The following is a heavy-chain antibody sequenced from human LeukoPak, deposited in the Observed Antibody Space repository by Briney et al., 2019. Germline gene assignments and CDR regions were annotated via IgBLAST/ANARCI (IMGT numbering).Heavy chain of an antibody. CDR1: GYIFTSYW. CDR2: ISAYNGNT. Sequence: PGESLQISCKGSGYIFTSYWIGWVRQAPGQGLEWMGWISAYNGNTNYAQKLQGRVTMTTDTSTSTAYMELRSLRSDDTAMYYCARVSADIVLMVYALHNWFDPWGQGTLVTVSS. CDR3: ARVSADIVLMVYALHNWFDP. V-gene: IGHV1-18*04. D-gene: IGHD2-8*01. J-gene: IGHJ5*02.